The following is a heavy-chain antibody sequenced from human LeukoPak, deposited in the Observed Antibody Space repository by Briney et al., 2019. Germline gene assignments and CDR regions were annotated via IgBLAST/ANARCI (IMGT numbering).Heavy chain of an antibody. J-gene: IGHJ3*02. CDR1: GFTFSHYG. CDR2: ISSSSSTI. CDR3: ASDVDIVATTLDAFDI. Sequence: GGSLRLSCAASGFTFSHYGMHWVRQAPGKGLEWVSYISSSSSTIYYADSVKGRFTISRDNAKNSLYLQMNSLRAEDTAVYYCASDVDIVATTLDAFDIWGQGTMVTVSS. V-gene: IGHV3-48*01. D-gene: IGHD5-12*01.